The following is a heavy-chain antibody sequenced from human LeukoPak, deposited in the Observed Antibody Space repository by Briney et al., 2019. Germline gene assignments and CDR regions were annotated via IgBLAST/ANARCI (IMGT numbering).Heavy chain of an antibody. Sequence: PGGSLRLSCSASGFTFSSYAMHWVRQAPGKGLEYVSAISGSGDITYYADSVKGRFTISRDNSKNTLYLQMSSLTPEDAAVYYCVRDGMAVAGTAPLDYWGQGTLVTVSS. J-gene: IGHJ4*02. D-gene: IGHD6-19*01. V-gene: IGHV3-64D*09. CDR2: ISGSGDIT. CDR3: VRDGMAVAGTAPLDY. CDR1: GFTFSSYA.